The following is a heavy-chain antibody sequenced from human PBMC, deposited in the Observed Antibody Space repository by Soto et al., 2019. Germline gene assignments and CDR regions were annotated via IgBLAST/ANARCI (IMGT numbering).Heavy chain of an antibody. Sequence: SETLSLTCTVLGGTISSYYWSWIRQPPGKGLEWIRYIYYSGSTNYNPSLKSRVTISVDTSKNQFSLKLSSVTAADTAVYYCARAGYDFSSGWLLGPQAQTELFDYWGQGTLVTVSS. CDR1: GGTISSYY. CDR2: IYYSGST. D-gene: IGHD6-19*01. V-gene: IGHV4-59*01. J-gene: IGHJ4*02. CDR3: ARAGYDFSSGWLLGPQAQTELFDY.